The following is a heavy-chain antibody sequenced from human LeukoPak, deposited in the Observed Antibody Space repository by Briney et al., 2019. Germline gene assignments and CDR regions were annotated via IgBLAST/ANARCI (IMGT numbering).Heavy chain of an antibody. V-gene: IGHV3-53*01. CDR2: LYRGDSA. D-gene: IGHD2-15*01. CDR1: GFTVSSSY. CDR3: AREVVSTPYYFDS. J-gene: IGHJ4*02. Sequence: GGSLRLSCEASGFTVSSSYMYWVRQAPGKGLEWVSFLYRGDSAIYAESVRGRFTISRDNSKNTLYLLMNSLIPEDTAVYYCAREVVSTPYYFDSWGQGTLVTVSS.